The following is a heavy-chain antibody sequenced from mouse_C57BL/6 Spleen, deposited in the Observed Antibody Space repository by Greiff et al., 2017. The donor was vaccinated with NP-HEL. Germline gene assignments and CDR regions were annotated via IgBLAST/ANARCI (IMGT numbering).Heavy chain of an antibody. Sequence: EVHLVESGGDLVKPGGSLKLSCAASGFTFSSYGMSWVRQTPDKRLEWVATISSGGSYTYYPDSVKGRFTISRDNAKNTLYLQMSSLKSEDTAMYYCARHHPLWDYFDYWGQGTTLTVSS. J-gene: IGHJ2*01. CDR3: ARHHPLWDYFDY. CDR1: GFTFSSYG. CDR2: ISSGGSYT. D-gene: IGHD6-1*01. V-gene: IGHV5-6*01.